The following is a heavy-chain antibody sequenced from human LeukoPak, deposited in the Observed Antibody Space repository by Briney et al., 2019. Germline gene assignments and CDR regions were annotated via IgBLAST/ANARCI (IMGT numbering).Heavy chain of an antibody. CDR2: IKPSSGAT. D-gene: IGHD3-22*01. CDR3: ASCYYDSSGYYYFDY. Sequence: GSVKVSCKASGYTFSGHYMHWVRQAPGQGLEWMGWIKPSSGATNYAQKFRGRVTMTRDTSNRTSYMELSRLRSDDTALYYCASCYYDSSGYYYFDYWGQGTLVTVSS. J-gene: IGHJ4*02. CDR1: GYTFSGHY. V-gene: IGHV1-2*02.